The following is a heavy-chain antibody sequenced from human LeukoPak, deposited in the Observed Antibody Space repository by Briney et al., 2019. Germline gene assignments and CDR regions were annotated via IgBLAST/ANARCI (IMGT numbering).Heavy chain of an antibody. CDR1: GGSISSYY. D-gene: IGHD3-22*01. J-gene: IGHJ4*02. V-gene: IGHV4-4*07. CDR2: IYTSGST. CDR3: ARHGGHYDSSPPLDY. Sequence: PSETLSLTCTVSGGSISSYYWSWIRQPAGKGLEWIGRIYTSGSTNYNPSLKSRVTMSVDTSKNQFSLKLSSVTAADTAVYYCARHGGHYDSSPPLDYWGQGTLVTVSS.